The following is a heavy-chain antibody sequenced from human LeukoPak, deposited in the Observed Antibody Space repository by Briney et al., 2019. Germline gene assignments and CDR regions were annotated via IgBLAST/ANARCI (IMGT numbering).Heavy chain of an antibody. J-gene: IGHJ4*02. CDR1: GYTFTGYY. V-gene: IGHV1-2*02. D-gene: IGHD6-19*01. CDR3: ARGSGWYDSDWYFDY. Sequence: GASVKVSCKASGYTFTGYYMHWVRQAPGQGLEWMGWINPNSGGTNYAQKFQGRVTMTRDTSISTAYMELSRLRSDDTAVYYCARGSGWYDSDWYFDYWGQGTLVTVSS. CDR2: INPNSGGT.